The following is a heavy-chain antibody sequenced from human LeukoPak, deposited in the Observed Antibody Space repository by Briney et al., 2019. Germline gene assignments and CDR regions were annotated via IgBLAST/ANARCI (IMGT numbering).Heavy chain of an antibody. CDR2: IIPIFGTA. Sequence: ASVKVSCKASGGTFSSYAISWVRQAPGQGLEWMGGIIPIFGTANYAQKFQGRVTITTDESTSTAYMELSSLRSEDTAVYYCARVVDTAMKDYYYYYMDVWGKGTTVTVSS. V-gene: IGHV1-69*05. CDR1: GGTFSSYA. CDR3: ARVVDTAMKDYYYYYMDV. D-gene: IGHD5-18*01. J-gene: IGHJ6*03.